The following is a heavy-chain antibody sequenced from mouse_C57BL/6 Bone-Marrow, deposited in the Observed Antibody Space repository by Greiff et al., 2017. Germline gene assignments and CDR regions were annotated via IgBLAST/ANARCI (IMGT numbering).Heavy chain of an antibody. D-gene: IGHD2-12*01. CDR1: GFSLTSYG. Sequence: QVQLQQSGPGLVQPSQSLSITCTVSGFSLTSYGVHWVRPPPGKGLEWLGVLWSGGSTDYNAAFISRLSISKDNSKSQVFFKMNSLQADDTAIYYCAKRRRYYIFAYWGQGTLVTVSA. V-gene: IGHV2-4*01. CDR3: AKRRRYYIFAY. CDR2: LWSGGST. J-gene: IGHJ3*01.